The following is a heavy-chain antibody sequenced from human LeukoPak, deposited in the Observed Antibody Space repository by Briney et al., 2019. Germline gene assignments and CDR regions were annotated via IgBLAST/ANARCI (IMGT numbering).Heavy chain of an antibody. D-gene: IGHD2-2*01. J-gene: IGHJ4*02. V-gene: IGHV1-8*02. CDR1: GYTFTSYG. CDR2: MNPVSGNA. Sequence: ASVKVSCKASGYTFTSYGISWVRQAPGQGLEWMGWMNPVSGNAGSAQKFQGRVTLTRDTSISTAYMEVSSLRSDDTAFYYCARAPMGTAALYWGQGTLVTVSS. CDR3: ARAPMGTAALY.